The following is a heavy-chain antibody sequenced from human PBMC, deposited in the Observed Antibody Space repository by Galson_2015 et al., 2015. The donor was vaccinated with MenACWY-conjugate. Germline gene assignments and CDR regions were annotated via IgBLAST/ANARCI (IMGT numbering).Heavy chain of an antibody. CDR2: IKQDGSEK. CDR3: ARALGVRGQNFDY. V-gene: IGHV3-7*03. J-gene: IGHJ4*02. D-gene: IGHD3-10*01. CDR1: GFTFSSYW. Sequence: SLRLSCAASGFTFSSYWMSWVRQAPGKGLEWVANIKQDGSEKYYVDSVKGRFTISRDNAKNSLYLQINSLRAEDTAVYYCARALGVRGQNFDYWGQGTLVTVSS.